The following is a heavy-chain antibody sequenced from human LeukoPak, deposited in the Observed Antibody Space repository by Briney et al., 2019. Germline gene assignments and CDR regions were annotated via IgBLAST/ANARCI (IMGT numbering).Heavy chain of an antibody. CDR3: ARYDGGPPI. D-gene: IGHD4-23*01. CDR1: GFTFDDYA. Sequence: PGRSLRLSCAASGFTFDDYAMHWVRQAPGKGLEWVSGISWNSGSIGYADSVKGRFTISRDNAKNSLYLQMHSLRAEDTALYYCARYDGGPPIWGQGTLVTVSS. V-gene: IGHV3-9*01. J-gene: IGHJ4*02. CDR2: ISWNSGSI.